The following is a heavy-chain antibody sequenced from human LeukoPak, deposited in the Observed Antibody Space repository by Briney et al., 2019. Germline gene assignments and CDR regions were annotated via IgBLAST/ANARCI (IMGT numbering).Heavy chain of an antibody. CDR2: ISGSGGST. CDR3: AQRSVNYDYVWGSYRYRYFDY. Sequence: PGGSLRLSCAASGFTFSSYAMSWVRQAPGKGLEWVLAISGSGGSTYYADSVKGRFTISRDNSKNTLYLQMNSLRAEDTAVYYCAQRSVNYDYVWGSYRYRYFDYWGRGTLVTVSS. J-gene: IGHJ4*02. V-gene: IGHV3-23*01. CDR1: GFTFSSYA. D-gene: IGHD3-16*02.